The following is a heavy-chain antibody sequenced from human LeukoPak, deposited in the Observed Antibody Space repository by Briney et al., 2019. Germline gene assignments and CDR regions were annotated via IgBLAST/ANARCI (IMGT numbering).Heavy chain of an antibody. V-gene: IGHV4-31*03. J-gene: IGHJ2*01. CDR2: IYHSGST. CDR3: ARGRSGRAVTTSWDFDL. CDR1: GGSISSGGYY. D-gene: IGHD4-17*01. Sequence: SQTLSLTCTVSGGSISSGGYYWSWVRQHPGKGLEWIGYIYHSGSTYYNPSLKSRVTTSVDTSKNQFSLKLSSVTAADTAVYYCARGRSGRAVTTSWDFDLWGRGNLVTVSS.